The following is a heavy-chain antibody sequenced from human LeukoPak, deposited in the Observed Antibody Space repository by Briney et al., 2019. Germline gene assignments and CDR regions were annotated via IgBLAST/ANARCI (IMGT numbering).Heavy chain of an antibody. CDR3: ARQTGVGLFILP. CDR1: GDSISTSNSY. CDR2: IYYSGNT. Sequence: SETLSLTCAVSGDSISTSNSYWGWIRRPPGKGLEWVGSIYYSGNTYYNPSLKSRVTISVDTSKNQFSLKLTSVTAADTAVYYCARQTGVGLFILPGGRGTLVTVSS. D-gene: IGHD3-3*01. V-gene: IGHV4-39*01. J-gene: IGHJ4*02.